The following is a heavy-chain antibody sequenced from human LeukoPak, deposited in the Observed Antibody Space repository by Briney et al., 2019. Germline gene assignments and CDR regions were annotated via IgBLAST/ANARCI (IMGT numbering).Heavy chain of an antibody. Sequence: SETLSLTCTVSGSSISPYYLSWVRQPPGKGLEWIGYIYCSGSTTYNPSLESRVNISVAASKKHFSLKLSSVTAADTAVYYRARGDTMLRGVIDEIDPWGQGTLVTVSS. V-gene: IGHV4-59*01. CDR1: GSSISPYY. CDR2: IYCSGST. D-gene: IGHD3-10*01. CDR3: ARGDTMLRGVIDEIDP. J-gene: IGHJ5*02.